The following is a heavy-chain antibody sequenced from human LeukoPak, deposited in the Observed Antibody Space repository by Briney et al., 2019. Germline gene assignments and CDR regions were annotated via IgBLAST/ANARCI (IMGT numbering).Heavy chain of an antibody. J-gene: IGHJ1*01. CDR1: GGSISSYY. V-gene: IGHV4-59*08. D-gene: IGHD5-12*01. Sequence: SETLSLTCTVSGGSISSYYWSWIRQPPGKGLEWIGYIYYSGSTNYNPSLKSRVTISVDTSKNQFSLKLSSVTAADTAVYYCARLARRGFEYFQHWGQGTLVTVSS. CDR2: IYYSGST. CDR3: ARLARRGFEYFQH.